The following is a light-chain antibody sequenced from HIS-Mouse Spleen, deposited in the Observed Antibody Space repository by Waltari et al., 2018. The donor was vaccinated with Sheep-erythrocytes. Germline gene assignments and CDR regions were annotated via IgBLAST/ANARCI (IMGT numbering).Light chain of an antibody. Sequence: QSALTQPRSVSGSPGQSVTIHCTGTSSDVGGYHYVSWYQQHPGKAPKLMIYDVSKRPSGVPDRFSGSKSGNTASLTISGLQAEDEADYYCCSYAGSYNHVFATGTKVTVL. CDR3: CSYAGSYNHV. J-gene: IGLJ1*01. CDR2: DVS. V-gene: IGLV2-11*01. CDR1: SSDVGGYHY.